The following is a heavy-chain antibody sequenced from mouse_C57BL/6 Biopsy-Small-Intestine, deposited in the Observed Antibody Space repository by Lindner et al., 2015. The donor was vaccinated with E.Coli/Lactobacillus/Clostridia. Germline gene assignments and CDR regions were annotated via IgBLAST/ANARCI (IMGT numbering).Heavy chain of an antibody. CDR1: GFTFNSYA. Sequence: VQLQESGGRLVQPKGSLKLSCAASGFTFNSYAMHWVRQAPGKGLEWVARIRSKSSNFATYYADSVKDRFTISRDDSQSMLYLQMNNLKTEDTAMYYCVRDRSDSSGYPYAMDYWGQGTSVTVSS. D-gene: IGHD3-2*02. V-gene: IGHV10-3*01. CDR3: VRDRSDSSGYPYAMDY. J-gene: IGHJ4*01. CDR2: IRSKSSNFAT.